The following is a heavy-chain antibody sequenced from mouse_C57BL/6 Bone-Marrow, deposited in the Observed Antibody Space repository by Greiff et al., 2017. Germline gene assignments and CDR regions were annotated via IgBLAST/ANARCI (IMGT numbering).Heavy chain of an antibody. J-gene: IGHJ1*03. D-gene: IGHD1-2*01. CDR3: ARRTTAFDV. CDR1: GYTFTSYW. CDR2: IDPSDSYT. V-gene: IGHV1-50*01. Sequence: QVQLQQPGAELVKPGASVKLSCKASGYTFTSYWMQWVKQRPGQGLEWIGEIDPSDSYTNYNQKFKGKATLTVDTSSSTAYMQHSSLTSEDSAVYYCARRTTAFDVWGTGTTVTVSS.